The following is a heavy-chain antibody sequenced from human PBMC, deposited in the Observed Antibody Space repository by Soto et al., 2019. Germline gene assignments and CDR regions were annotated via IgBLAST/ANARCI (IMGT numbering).Heavy chain of an antibody. CDR3: ARAKERYYYDSSGYYYSY. V-gene: IGHV1-69*13. CDR1: GGTFSSYA. Sequence: SVKVSCKASGGTFSSYAISWVRQAPGQGLEWMGGIIPIFGTANYAQKFQGRVTVTADESTSTAYMELSSLRSEDTAVYYCARAKERYYYDSSGYYYSYWGQGTLVTVSS. J-gene: IGHJ4*02. CDR2: IIPIFGTA. D-gene: IGHD3-22*01.